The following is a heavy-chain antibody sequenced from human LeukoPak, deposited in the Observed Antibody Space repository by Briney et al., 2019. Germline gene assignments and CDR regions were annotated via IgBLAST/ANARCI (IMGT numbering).Heavy chain of an antibody. Sequence: GGSLRLSCAASGFTFSSYAMSWVRQAPGKGLEWVSYISSSGSTIYYADSVKGRFTISRDNAKNSLYLQMNSLRAEDTAVYYCARGGIVGATNLYYYGMDVWGQGTAVTVSS. J-gene: IGHJ6*02. V-gene: IGHV3-48*04. CDR2: ISSSGSTI. CDR1: GFTFSSYA. D-gene: IGHD1-26*01. CDR3: ARGGIVGATNLYYYGMDV.